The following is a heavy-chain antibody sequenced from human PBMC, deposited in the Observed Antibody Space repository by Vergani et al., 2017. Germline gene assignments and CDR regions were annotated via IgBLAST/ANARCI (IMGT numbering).Heavy chain of an antibody. V-gene: IGHV3-20*04. CDR2: ISWNGETK. Sequence: EVQLLESGGGLVQPGGSLRLSCAASGFTFSTYAMTWVRQAPGKGLEWDSEISWNGETKNYADSVQGRFIISRDNAKNSLYLQMRTLRPEDTALYYCVRGPLPAIPAMFDSWGQGTLVTVSS. CDR1: GFTFSTYA. CDR3: VRGPLPAIPAMFDS. D-gene: IGHD2-2*01. J-gene: IGHJ4*02.